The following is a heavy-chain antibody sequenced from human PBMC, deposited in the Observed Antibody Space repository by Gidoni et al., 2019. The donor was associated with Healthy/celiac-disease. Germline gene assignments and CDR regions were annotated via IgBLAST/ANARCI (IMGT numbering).Heavy chain of an antibody. CDR1: GYTFTSYG. D-gene: IGHD3-22*01. V-gene: IGHV1-18*01. CDR3: ARRTYYYDSSGYSLNDY. CDR2: ISAYNGNT. Sequence: QVQLVQSGAEVKKPGASVKVSCKASGYTFTSYGISWVRQAPGQGLVWMGWISAYNGNTNYAQKLQGRVTMTTDTSTSTAYMELRSLRSDDTAVYYCARRTYYYDSSGYSLNDYWGQGTLVTVSS. J-gene: IGHJ4*02.